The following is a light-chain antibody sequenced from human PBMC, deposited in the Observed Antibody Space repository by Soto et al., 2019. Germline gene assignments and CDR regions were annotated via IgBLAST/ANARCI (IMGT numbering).Light chain of an antibody. Sequence: DLVMTQTPLSLSVTPGQPASISCKSSQSLLHSDGKTYLYWYLQKSGQPPQLLIYEVFNRFSGVPDRFSGTGAGTDFTLKISRVEAEDVGVYYCMQSIQLWTFGKGTKVDIK. CDR2: EVF. CDR3: MQSIQLWT. J-gene: IGKJ1*01. V-gene: IGKV2D-29*01. CDR1: QSLLHSDGKTY.